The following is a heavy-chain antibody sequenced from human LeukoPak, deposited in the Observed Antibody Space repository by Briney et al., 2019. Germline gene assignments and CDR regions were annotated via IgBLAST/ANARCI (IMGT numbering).Heavy chain of an antibody. CDR3: ARQGLGNYYYYGMDV. CDR1: GFTFSSYW. J-gene: IGHJ6*02. CDR2: INSDGSST. V-gene: IGHV3-74*01. D-gene: IGHD6-19*01. Sequence: SGGSLRLSCAASGFTFSSYWMHWVRQAPGKGLEWVSRINSDGSSTSYADSVKGRFTISRDNAKNTLYLQMNSLRAEDTAVYYCARQGLGNYYYYGMDVWGQGTTVTVSS.